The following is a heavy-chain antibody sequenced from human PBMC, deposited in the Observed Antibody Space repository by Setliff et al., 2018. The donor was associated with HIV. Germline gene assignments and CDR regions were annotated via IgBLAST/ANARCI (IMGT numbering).Heavy chain of an antibody. CDR1: GGSMSSHY. J-gene: IGHJ6*02. Sequence: SETLSLTCTVSGGSMSSHYWSWIRQSPGKGLEWIGSIYYSGSTNYNPSVKSRVTISIDTSKKQFALRLGSVTAADTAVYYCARGLSVYSYANVYYYHGMDVWGQGTTVTVSS. CDR3: ARGLSVYSYANVYYYHGMDV. V-gene: IGHV4-59*11. D-gene: IGHD5-18*01. CDR2: IYYSGST.